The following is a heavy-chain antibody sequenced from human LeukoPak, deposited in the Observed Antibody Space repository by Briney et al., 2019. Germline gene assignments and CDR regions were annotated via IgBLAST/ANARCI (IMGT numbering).Heavy chain of an antibody. D-gene: IGHD6-13*01. CDR1: GYTFTGYY. CDR3: ARGTGYSSRHDY. V-gene: IGHV1-2*02. Sequence: ASVKVSCKASGYTFTGYYMHWVRQAPGQGLEGMGWINPNSGGTNYAQKFQGRVTMTRDTSISTAYMELSRLRSDDTAVYYCARGTGYSSRHDYWGQGTLVTVSS. CDR2: INPNSGGT. J-gene: IGHJ4*02.